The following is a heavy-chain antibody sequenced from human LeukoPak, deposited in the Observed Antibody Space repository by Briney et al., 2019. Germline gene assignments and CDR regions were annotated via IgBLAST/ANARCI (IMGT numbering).Heavy chain of an antibody. V-gene: IGHV4-30-4*08. CDR1: GGSISSGDYY. J-gene: IGHJ5*02. CDR2: IYYSGST. D-gene: IGHD6-13*01. CDR3: ARGDKGIAAPYRWFDP. Sequence: QTLSLTCTVSGGSISSGDYYWSWIRQPPGKGLEWIGYIYYSGSTYYNPSLKSRVTISVDTSKNQFSLKLSSVTAADTAVYYCARGDKGIAAPYRWFDPWGQGTLVTVSS.